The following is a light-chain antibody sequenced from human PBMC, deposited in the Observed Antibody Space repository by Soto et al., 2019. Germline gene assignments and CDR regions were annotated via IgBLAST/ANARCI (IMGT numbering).Light chain of an antibody. J-gene: IGKJ1*01. Sequence: DIHMTQSRSSLPSSVGNRVTLTFRASPSISRWLAWYQQKPGKAPNLLIYQASRLESGVPSRFSGSGSGTEFTFTISSLQPDDFATYYCQQHQTYSTFGQGTKVDI. CDR2: QAS. V-gene: IGKV1-5*03. CDR1: PSISRW. CDR3: QQHQTYST.